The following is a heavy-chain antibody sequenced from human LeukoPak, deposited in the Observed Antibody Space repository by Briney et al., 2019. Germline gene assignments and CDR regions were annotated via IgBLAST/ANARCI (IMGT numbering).Heavy chain of an antibody. CDR1: GGSISSYY. V-gene: IGHV4-59*01. Sequence: PSETLSLTCTVSGGSISSYYCSWSRQPPGKGRGWIGYIYYSGSTNYNPSLKSRVTISVDTSKNQFSLKLSSVTAADTAVYYCARERPHTATYCFDYWGQGTLVTVSS. CDR2: IYYSGST. D-gene: IGHD5-18*01. CDR3: ARERPHTATYCFDY. J-gene: IGHJ4*02.